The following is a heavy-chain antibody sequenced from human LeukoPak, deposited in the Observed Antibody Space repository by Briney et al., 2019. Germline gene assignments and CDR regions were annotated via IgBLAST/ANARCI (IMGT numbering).Heavy chain of an antibody. CDR3: ARAEDDYVWGSFRSKESWFDP. CDR2: IYYSGST. Sequence: SETLSLTCTVSGGSISSGGYYWSWIRQHPGKGLEWIGYIYYSGSTYYNPSLKSRVTISLDTSKNQFSLKLSSVTAADTAVYYCARAEDDYVWGSFRSKESWFDPWGRGTLVTVSS. J-gene: IGHJ5*02. D-gene: IGHD3-16*02. CDR1: GGSISSGGYY. V-gene: IGHV4-31*03.